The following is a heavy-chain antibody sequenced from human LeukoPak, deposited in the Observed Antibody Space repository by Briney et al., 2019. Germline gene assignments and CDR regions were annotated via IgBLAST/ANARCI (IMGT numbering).Heavy chain of an antibody. J-gene: IGHJ4*02. V-gene: IGHV4-4*02. CDR3: ARVDYDFWSGYPYYFDY. CDR1: GGSISSSNW. D-gene: IGHD3-3*01. CDR2: IYHSGST. Sequence: PSGTLSLTCAVSGGSISSSNWWSWVRQPPGKGLEWIGEIYHSGSTNYNPSLKSRVTISVDKSKNQFSLKLSSVTAADTAVYYCARVDYDFWSGYPYYFDYWGQGTLVTVSS.